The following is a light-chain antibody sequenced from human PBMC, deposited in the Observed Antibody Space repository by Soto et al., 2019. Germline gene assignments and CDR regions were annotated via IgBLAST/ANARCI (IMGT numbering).Light chain of an antibody. Sequence: EIVLTQSPGTLSLSPGERVTLSCRASQSVSSNYLAWYQQKPGQAPRLLISGASNRASGIPDRFSGSGSGTDFTLTISRLEPEDFAMYYCQQYGTSPLTFGGGTKVDI. V-gene: IGKV3-20*01. CDR2: GAS. CDR3: QQYGTSPLT. CDR1: QSVSSNY. J-gene: IGKJ4*01.